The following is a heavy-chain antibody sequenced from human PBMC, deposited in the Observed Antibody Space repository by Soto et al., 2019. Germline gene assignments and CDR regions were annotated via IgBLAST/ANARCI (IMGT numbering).Heavy chain of an antibody. CDR1: GFTFSSYD. J-gene: IGHJ3*02. CDR2: IGTAGDT. CDR3: ATGGPAAGHAFHI. Sequence: GGSLRLSCAASGFTFSSYDMHWVRQAAGKGLEWVSSIGTAGDTYYPDSVKGRFTISRENAQNSLYLRMNSLRAGDTAVYYCATGGPAAGHAFHIWGQGTMVTVSS. V-gene: IGHV3-13*01. D-gene: IGHD6-13*01.